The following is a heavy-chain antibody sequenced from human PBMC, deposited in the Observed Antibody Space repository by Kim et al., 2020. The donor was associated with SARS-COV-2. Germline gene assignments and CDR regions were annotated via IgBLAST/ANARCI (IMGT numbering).Heavy chain of an antibody. Sequence: ASVKVSCKASGYTFTSYGISWVRQAPGQGLEWMGWISAYNGNTNYAQKLQGRVTMTTDTSTSTAYMELRSLRSDDTAVYYCARDLRPYSSGWYDHFQHWGQGTLVTVSS. D-gene: IGHD6-19*01. CDR2: ISAYNGNT. V-gene: IGHV1-18*01. J-gene: IGHJ1*01. CDR1: GYTFTSYG. CDR3: ARDLRPYSSGWYDHFQH.